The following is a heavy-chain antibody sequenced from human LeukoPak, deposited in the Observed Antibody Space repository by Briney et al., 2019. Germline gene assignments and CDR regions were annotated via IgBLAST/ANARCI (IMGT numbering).Heavy chain of an antibody. CDR2: ISANGGAT. V-gene: IGHV3-23*01. Sequence: AGGSLRLSCAASGFTFSNFAMSWVRQAPGKGLECVSLISANGGATYYADSVKVRFTISRDNSKNTLYLQMNSLRAEDTAVYYCAKGRYYLDYWGQGTLVTVSS. D-gene: IGHD5-24*01. CDR3: AKGRYYLDY. CDR1: GFTFSNFA. J-gene: IGHJ4*02.